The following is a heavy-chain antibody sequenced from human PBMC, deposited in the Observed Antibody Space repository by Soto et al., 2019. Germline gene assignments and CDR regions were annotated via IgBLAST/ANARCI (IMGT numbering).Heavy chain of an antibody. CDR1: GYTFHSYG. CDR3: VRDPGGWGGGIPFDY. Sequence: QVQLVQSEAVVRKPGASVKVSCKASGYTFHSYGISWVRQAPGQGLQWMGWISVHDGKTKYAQKDEGRLILTADTSTTTVYLDLGSLRSDDTAVYYCVRDPGGWGGGIPFDYCGQGTLLTVSS. D-gene: IGHD3-10*01. V-gene: IGHV1-18*01. J-gene: IGHJ4*02. CDR2: ISVHDGKT.